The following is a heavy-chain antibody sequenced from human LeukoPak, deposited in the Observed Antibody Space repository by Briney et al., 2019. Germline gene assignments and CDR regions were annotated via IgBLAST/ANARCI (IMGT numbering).Heavy chain of an antibody. D-gene: IGHD2/OR15-2a*01. CDR1: GGSISSSSYY. V-gene: IGHV4-39*07. CDR2: IYYSGST. Sequence: PSETLSLTCTVSGGSISSSSYYWGWIRQPPGKGLEWIGSIYYSGSTYYNPSLKSRVTISVDTSKNQFSLKLSSVTAADTAVYYCARGSDFHFDYWGQGTLVTVSS. J-gene: IGHJ4*02. CDR3: ARGSDFHFDY.